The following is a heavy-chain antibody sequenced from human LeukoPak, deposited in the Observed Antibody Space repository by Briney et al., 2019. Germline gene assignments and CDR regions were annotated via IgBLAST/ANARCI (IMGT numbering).Heavy chain of an antibody. CDR2: IYYSGST. J-gene: IGHJ6*03. CDR1: VGSISISSYY. D-gene: IGHD6-6*01. Sequence: PSETLSLTCTVSVGSISISSYYWGWIRQPPGKGLEWIGSIYYSGSTYYNPSLKSRVTISVDTSKNQFSLKLSSVTAADTAVYYCASIAARPTYYYYMDVWGKGTTVTVSS. CDR3: ASIAARPTYYYYMDV. V-gene: IGHV4-39*01.